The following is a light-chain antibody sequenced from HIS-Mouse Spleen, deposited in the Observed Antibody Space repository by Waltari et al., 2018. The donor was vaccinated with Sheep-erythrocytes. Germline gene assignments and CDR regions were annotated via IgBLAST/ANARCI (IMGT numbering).Light chain of an antibody. CDR1: SSDVGGYNY. Sequence: QSALTQPRSVSGSPGQSVTISCTGTSSDVGGYNYVSWYQQHPGKAPKLMIYDVSKRPSGVPVRFSGPKSGNTASLTISGLQAEDEADYYCCSYAGSYTLVFGGGTKLTVL. J-gene: IGLJ2*01. CDR3: CSYAGSYTLV. CDR2: DVS. V-gene: IGLV2-11*01.